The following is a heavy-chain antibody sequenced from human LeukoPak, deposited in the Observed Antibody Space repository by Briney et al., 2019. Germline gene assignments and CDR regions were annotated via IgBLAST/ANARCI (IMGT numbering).Heavy chain of an antibody. CDR1: GFSFRSYW. CDR2: MKQDGSEK. J-gene: IGHJ4*02. Sequence: GSLRLSCAASGFSFRSYWMTWVRQAPGKGLEWVANMKQDGSEKYYVDSVKGRFTISRDNAKNALYLQMNSLRAEDTAVYYCARDLGAEDDYWGQGTLVTVSS. CDR3: ARDLGAEDDY. V-gene: IGHV3-7*01.